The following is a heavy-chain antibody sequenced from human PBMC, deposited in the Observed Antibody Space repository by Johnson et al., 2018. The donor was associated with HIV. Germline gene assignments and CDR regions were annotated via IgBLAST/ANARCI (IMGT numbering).Heavy chain of an antibody. CDR3: PQMSALWFGDIHVFGDGFDI. V-gene: IGHV3-15*01. D-gene: IGHD3-10*01. CDR1: GFTFSNAW. CDR2: VKSKTDGGTI. J-gene: IGHJ3*02. Sequence: VQLVESGGGSVKSGGSLRVSCAASGFTFSNAWMSWVRQAPGKGLEWVGRVKSKTDGGTIDYAAAVKGRFIISRDDSKNTLYLQMNGLKTEDTAMYYCPQMSALWFGDIHVFGDGFDIWGQGTMVTVSS.